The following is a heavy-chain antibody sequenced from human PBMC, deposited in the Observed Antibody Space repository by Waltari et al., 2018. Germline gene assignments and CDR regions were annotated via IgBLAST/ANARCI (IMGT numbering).Heavy chain of an antibody. J-gene: IGHJ4*02. D-gene: IGHD2-21*01. CDR2: IYYSGST. CDR1: GGSISSHY. Sequence: QVQLQESGPGLVKPSETLSLTCTVSGGSISSHYWSWIRQPPGKGLEWIGYIYYSGSTNYNPSLKSRVTISVDTSKNQFSLKLSSVTAADTGVYYCARGGPPGVNPLDYWGQGTLVTVSS. CDR3: ARGGPPGVNPLDY. V-gene: IGHV4-59*11.